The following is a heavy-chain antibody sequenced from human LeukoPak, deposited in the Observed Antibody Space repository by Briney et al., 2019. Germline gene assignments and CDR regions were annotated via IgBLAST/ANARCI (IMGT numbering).Heavy chain of an antibody. V-gene: IGHV1-8*01. CDR2: MNPNSGNT. J-gene: IGHJ5*02. D-gene: IGHD6-19*01. Sequence: ASVKVSCKASGYTFTSYDINWVRQATGQGLEWMGWMNPNSGNTGYAQKFQGRVTMTTDTSTSTAYMELRSLRSDDTAVYYCAREYSSGWHWFDPWGQGTLVTVSS. CDR1: GYTFTSYD. CDR3: AREYSSGWHWFDP.